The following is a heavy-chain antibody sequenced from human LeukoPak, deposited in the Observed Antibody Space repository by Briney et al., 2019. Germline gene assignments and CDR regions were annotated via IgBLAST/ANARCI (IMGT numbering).Heavy chain of an antibody. CDR3: ARDPLTYYDILTGLPAYQGGAYFDY. V-gene: IGHV1-46*01. D-gene: IGHD3-9*01. CDR1: GYTFTSYY. J-gene: IGHJ4*02. Sequence: ASVKVSCKASGYTFTSYYMHWVRQAPGQGLEWMGIINPSGGSTSYAQKFQGRVTMTRDTSTSTVHMELSSLRSEDTAVYYCARDPLTYYDILTGLPAYQGGAYFDYWGQGTLVTVSS. CDR2: INPSGGST.